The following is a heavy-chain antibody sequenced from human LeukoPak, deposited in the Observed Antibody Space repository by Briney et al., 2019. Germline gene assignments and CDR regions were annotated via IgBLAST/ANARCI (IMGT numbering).Heavy chain of an antibody. V-gene: IGHV3-23*01. D-gene: IGHD6-19*01. CDR1: GFTFSRYG. Sequence: GGSLRLSCAASGFTFSRYGMSWVRQAPGKGLEWVSAISGSGGSTNYADSVKGRFTISRDNAKNTLYLQMNSLRADDTAVYYCARSRWLDAFDYWGQGTLVTVSS. J-gene: IGHJ4*02. CDR2: ISGSGGST. CDR3: ARSRWLDAFDY.